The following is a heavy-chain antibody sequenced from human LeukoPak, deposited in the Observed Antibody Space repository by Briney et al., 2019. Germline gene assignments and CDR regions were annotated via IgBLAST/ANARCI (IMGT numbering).Heavy chain of an antibody. CDR1: GFTFSSYS. V-gene: IGHV3-21*01. Sequence: PRGSLRLSCAASGFTFSSYSMNWVRQAPGRGLEWVSSISSSSSYIYYADSVKGRFTISRDNAKNSLYLQMNSLRAEDTAVYYCVRDGGAGIYYDSSHYYGMDVWGQGTTVTVSS. D-gene: IGHD3-10*01. J-gene: IGHJ6*02. CDR3: VRDGGAGIYYDSSHYYGMDV. CDR2: ISSSSSYI.